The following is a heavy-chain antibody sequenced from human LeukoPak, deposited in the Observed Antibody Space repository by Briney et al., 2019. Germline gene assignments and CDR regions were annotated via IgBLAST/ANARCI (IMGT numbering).Heavy chain of an antibody. D-gene: IGHD2-2*01. Sequence: GGSLRLSCAASGFTFSSYAMHWVCQAPGKGLEWVAVISYDGSNKYYADSVKGRFTISRDNSKNTLYLQMNSLRAEDTTVYYCARWRSSTSFYYYYYYMDVWGKGTTVTVSS. J-gene: IGHJ6*03. V-gene: IGHV3-30*01. CDR1: GFTFSSYA. CDR3: ARWRSSTSFYYYYYYMDV. CDR2: ISYDGSNK.